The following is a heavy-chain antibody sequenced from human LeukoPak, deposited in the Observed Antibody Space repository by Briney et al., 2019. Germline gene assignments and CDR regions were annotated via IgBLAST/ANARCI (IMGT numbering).Heavy chain of an antibody. CDR1: GFTFSSYN. D-gene: IGHD6-6*01. V-gene: IGHV3-21*05. CDR3: AGEGIEQLGDHGYYGMDV. CDR2: INSDSSAI. J-gene: IGHJ6*02. Sequence: PGGSLRLSCAASGFTFSSYNMNWVRQAPGKGLEWISYINSDSSAIYYADSVKGRFTISRDNAKNSLYLQMNSLRAEDTAVYYCAGEGIEQLGDHGYYGMDVWGQGTTVTVSS.